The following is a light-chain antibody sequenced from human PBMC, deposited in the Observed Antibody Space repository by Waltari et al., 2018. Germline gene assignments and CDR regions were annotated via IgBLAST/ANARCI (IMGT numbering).Light chain of an antibody. CDR1: QTISYSN. CDR3: QHYANSPPT. Sequence: EIVLMQSPGTLSLSPGGRATLSCRASQTISYSNLAWYQQKPGQAPRLLISATSSRATAIPDRFSGSGSGTDFTLTISRLEPEDFAVYFCQHYANSPPTFGQGTKVEIK. CDR2: ATS. J-gene: IGKJ1*01. V-gene: IGKV3-20*01.